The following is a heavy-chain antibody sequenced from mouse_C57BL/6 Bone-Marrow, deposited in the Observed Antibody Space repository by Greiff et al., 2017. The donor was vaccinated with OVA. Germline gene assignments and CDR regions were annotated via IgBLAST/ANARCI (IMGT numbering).Heavy chain of an antibody. CDR2: IDPENGAT. Sequence: EVQLQQSGAELVRPGASVKLSCTASGFNIKDDYMHWVKQRPEQGLEWIGWIDPENGATEYASKFQGKATITADTSSNTAYLQLSSLTSEDTAVYCCTTYYYYDGFDYWGQGTTLTVSS. CDR1: GFNIKDDY. V-gene: IGHV14-4*01. D-gene: IGHD1-1*01. CDR3: TTYYYYDGFDY. J-gene: IGHJ2*01.